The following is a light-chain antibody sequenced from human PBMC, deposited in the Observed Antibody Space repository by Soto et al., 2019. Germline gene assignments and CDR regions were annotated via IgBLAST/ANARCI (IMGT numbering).Light chain of an antibody. CDR1: SSDVGSYNY. Sequence: QSVLTQPDSVSGSPGQAITISSTGTSSDVGSYNYVSWYQQHPGKAPKLMIYDVSNRPSGVSNRFSGSKSGNTASLTISGLQAEYEADYYCSSYTTSSSYVFGTGTKLTVL. J-gene: IGLJ1*01. CDR3: SSYTTSSSYV. CDR2: DVS. V-gene: IGLV2-14*01.